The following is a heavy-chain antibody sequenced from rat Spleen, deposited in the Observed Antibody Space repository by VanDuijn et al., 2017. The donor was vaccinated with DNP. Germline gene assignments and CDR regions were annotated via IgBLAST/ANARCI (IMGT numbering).Heavy chain of an antibody. D-gene: IGHD3-8*01. V-gene: IGHV5-31*01. CDR2: ITNTGGST. J-gene: IGHJ2*01. CDR1: RFTFNNYW. CDR3: TSNPHVRTAAPFDY. Sequence: EVQLVESGGGLVQPGRSLKLSCVASRFTFNNYWMTWIRQAPGKGLEWVASITNTGGSTYYLDSVKGRFTISRDNAKSTLYLQLNSLRSEDTATYYCTSNPHVRTAAPFDYWGQGVMVTVSS.